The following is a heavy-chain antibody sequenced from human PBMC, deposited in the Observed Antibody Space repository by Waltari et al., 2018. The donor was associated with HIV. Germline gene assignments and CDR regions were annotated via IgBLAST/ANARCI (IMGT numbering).Heavy chain of an antibody. Sequence: QLQLQESGPGLVKPSETLSLTCTVSGGSISSSSSYRGWIRLPPGKGLEWIGSIYYSGSTYYNPSLKSRVTISVDTSKNQFSLKLSSVTAADTAVYYCARHSYYYGSGSYYNFDYWGQGTLVTVSS. J-gene: IGHJ4*02. V-gene: IGHV4-39*01. CDR3: ARHSYYYGSGSYYNFDY. D-gene: IGHD3-10*01. CDR1: GGSISSSSSY. CDR2: IYYSGST.